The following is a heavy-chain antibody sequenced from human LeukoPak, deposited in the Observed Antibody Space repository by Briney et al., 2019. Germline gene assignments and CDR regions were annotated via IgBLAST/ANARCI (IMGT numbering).Heavy chain of an antibody. Sequence: GGSLRLSCATSGFSFSSYAMSWVRQAPGKGLEWVSAMSSSDDGRYYAASVRGRFTISRDTSRSTLYLQMNSLRAEDAAVYYCAREWMGYSSSRRYYYYYMDVWGKGTTVTVSS. CDR3: AREWMGYSSSRRYYYYYMDV. CDR1: GFSFSSYA. V-gene: IGHV3-23*01. J-gene: IGHJ6*03. CDR2: MSSSDDGR. D-gene: IGHD6-13*01.